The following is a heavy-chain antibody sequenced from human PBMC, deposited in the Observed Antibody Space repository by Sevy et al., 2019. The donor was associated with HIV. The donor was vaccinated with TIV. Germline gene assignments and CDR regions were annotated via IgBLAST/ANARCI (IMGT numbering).Heavy chain of an antibody. CDR1: GFTFSSYA. CDR3: AKGDEPATDYGDYVPNAFDI. D-gene: IGHD4-17*01. J-gene: IGHJ3*02. CDR2: ISGPGGTT. V-gene: IGHV3-23*01. Sequence: GGSLRLSCAASGFTFSSYAMSWVRQAPGKGLEWVSSISGPGGTTYYADSVKGRFTISRDNSKNTLYLQMNSLRADDSAVYYWAKGDEPATDYGDYVPNAFDIWGQGTMVTVSS.